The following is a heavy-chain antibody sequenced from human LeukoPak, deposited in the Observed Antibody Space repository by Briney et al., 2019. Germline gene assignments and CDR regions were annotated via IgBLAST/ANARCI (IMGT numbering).Heavy chain of an antibody. J-gene: IGHJ4*02. Sequence: PGRSLRLSCAASGFTFSSYAMHWVRQAPGKGLEWVAVISYDGSIEDYADSVKGRFTISRDNSKNTLYVQVNSLRAEDTAVYFCAKERGGTTPTFDYWGQGTLVTVSS. CDR1: GFTFSSYA. CDR2: ISYDGSIE. CDR3: AKERGGTTPTFDY. V-gene: IGHV3-30-3*01. D-gene: IGHD1-14*01.